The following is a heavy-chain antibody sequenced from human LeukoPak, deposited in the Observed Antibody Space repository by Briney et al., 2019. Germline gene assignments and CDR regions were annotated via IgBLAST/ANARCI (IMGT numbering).Heavy chain of an antibody. CDR2: ICYSGST. V-gene: IGHV4-59*01. CDR1: GGSISSYY. CDR3: ARDQGYSYGPAYHYYGMDV. D-gene: IGHD5-18*01. J-gene: IGHJ6*02. Sequence: SETLSLTCTVSGGSISSYYWSWIRQPPGKGLEWIGYICYSGSTNYNPSLKSRVTISVDTSKNQFSLKLSSVTAADTAVYYCARDQGYSYGPAYHYYGMDVWGQGTTVTVSS.